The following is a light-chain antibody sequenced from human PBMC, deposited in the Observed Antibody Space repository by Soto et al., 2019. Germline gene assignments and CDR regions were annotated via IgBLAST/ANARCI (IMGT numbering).Light chain of an antibody. Sequence: EIVLTQSPATLSLSPGERATLSCRASQSINIYLAWYQQKPGQAPRLLMYDASNRATGIPARFSGSGSGTDFTLTISSLEPEDFALYYCQQRSKWPPFTFGPGTRVDI. J-gene: IGKJ3*01. CDR1: QSINIY. CDR3: QQRSKWPPFT. CDR2: DAS. V-gene: IGKV3-11*01.